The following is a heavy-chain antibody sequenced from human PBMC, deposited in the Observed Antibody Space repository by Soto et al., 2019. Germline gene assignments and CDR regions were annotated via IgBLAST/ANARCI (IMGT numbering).Heavy chain of an antibody. J-gene: IGHJ4*02. D-gene: IGHD3-10*01. CDR2: IYNSGST. CDR3: ARASWAGALGPNY. CDR1: GGSISSGDYY. Sequence: QVQLQESGPGLVKPSQTLSLTCTVSGGSISSGDYYWSWIRQHPGEGLEWIGYIYNSGSTYYNPPLKSRVNVSIDTSKNQFSLKLSSVTAADTAVYYCARASWAGALGPNYWGQGTLVTVSS. V-gene: IGHV4-31*03.